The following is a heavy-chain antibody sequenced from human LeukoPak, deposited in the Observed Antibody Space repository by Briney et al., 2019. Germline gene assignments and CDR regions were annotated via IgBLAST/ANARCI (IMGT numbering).Heavy chain of an antibody. D-gene: IGHD6-6*01. CDR2: ISGCGDST. Sequence: PGESLRLSCAASKFNFAMSWVRQTAGTRLEWVSAISGCGDSTFYADSVKGRFTISRDNSKNTLYLQMNSLRVEDTATYYCAKGHFASSSFFDVWGQGTLVTVSS. CDR3: AKGHFASSSFFDV. J-gene: IGHJ4*02. V-gene: IGHV3-23*01. CDR1: KFNFA.